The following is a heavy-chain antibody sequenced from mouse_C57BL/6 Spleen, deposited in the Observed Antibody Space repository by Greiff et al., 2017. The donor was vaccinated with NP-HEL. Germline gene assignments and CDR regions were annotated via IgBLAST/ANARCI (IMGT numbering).Heavy chain of an antibody. V-gene: IGHV1-80*01. CDR1: GYAFSSYW. CDR2: IYPGDGDT. D-gene: IGHD1-1*01. J-gene: IGHJ2*01. CDR3: ASTTVVPYFDY. Sequence: VQLQQSGAELVKPGASVKISCKASGYAFSSYWMNWVKQRPGKGLEWIGQIYPGDGDTNYNGKFKGKATLTADKSSSTAYMQLSSLTSEDSAVYFCASTTVVPYFDYWGQGTTLTVSS.